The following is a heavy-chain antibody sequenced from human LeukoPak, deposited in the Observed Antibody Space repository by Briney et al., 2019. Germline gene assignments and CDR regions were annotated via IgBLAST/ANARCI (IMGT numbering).Heavy chain of an antibody. CDR2: ISGSGGST. Sequence: MSWVRQAXGKGLEWVSAISGSGGSTYYADSVKGRFTISRDNSKNTLYLQMNSLRAEDTAVYYCAKAAPPGFLPPFDYWGQGTLVTVSS. V-gene: IGHV3-23*01. D-gene: IGHD3-10*01. CDR3: AKAAPPGFLPPFDY. J-gene: IGHJ4*02.